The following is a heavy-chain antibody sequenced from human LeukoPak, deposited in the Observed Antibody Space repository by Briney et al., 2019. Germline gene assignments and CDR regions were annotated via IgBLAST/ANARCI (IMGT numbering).Heavy chain of an antibody. D-gene: IGHD3-16*01. V-gene: IGHV3-23*01. CDR2: INGGGGST. CDR1: GFTFTSYA. Sequence: PGGSLRLSCAASGFTFTSYAMNWVRQAPGKGLEWVSVINGGGGSTYYAESVKGRFTISRDNSKNTLYLQMNSLRAEDTAVYYCAKGSEYLWGSLESYYFYYMDVWGKGTTVTVSS. J-gene: IGHJ6*03. CDR3: AKGSEYLWGSLESYYFYYMDV.